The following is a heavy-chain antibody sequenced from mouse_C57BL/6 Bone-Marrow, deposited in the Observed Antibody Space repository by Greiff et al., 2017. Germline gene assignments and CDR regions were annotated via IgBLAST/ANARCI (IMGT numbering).Heavy chain of an antibody. D-gene: IGHD2-1*01. CDR1: GYTFTDYY. CDR3: ARGYYGNYSFAY. V-gene: IGHV1-26*01. J-gene: IGHJ3*01. Sequence: EVQLQQSGPELVKPGASVKISCKASGYTFTDYYMNWVKQSHGKSLEWIGDINPNNGGTSYNQKFKGKATLTVDKSSSTAYMELRSLTSEDSAVYYCARGYYGNYSFAYWGQGTLVTVSA. CDR2: INPNNGGT.